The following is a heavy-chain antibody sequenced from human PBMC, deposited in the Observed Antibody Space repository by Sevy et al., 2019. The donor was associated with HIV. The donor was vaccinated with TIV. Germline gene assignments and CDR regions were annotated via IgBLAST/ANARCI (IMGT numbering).Heavy chain of an antibody. CDR3: ASSLYNGVTTTFDY. CDR2: IYYSGST. Sequence: SETLSLTCTVSGGSISSYYWSWIRQPPGKGLEWIGYIYYSGSTNYNPSLKSPVTISVDTSKNQFSLKLSSVTAADTAVYYCASSLYNGVTTTFDYWGQGTLVTVSS. CDR1: GGSISSYY. D-gene: IGHD3-22*01. J-gene: IGHJ4*02. V-gene: IGHV4-59*01.